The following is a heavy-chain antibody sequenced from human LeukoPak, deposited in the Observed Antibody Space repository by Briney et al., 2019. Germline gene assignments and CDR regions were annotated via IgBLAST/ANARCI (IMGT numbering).Heavy chain of an antibody. CDR2: IKSNSDGGRT. D-gene: IGHD3-3*01. CDR1: GFTFSNAW. J-gene: IGHJ4*02. CDR3: TTDPQRGYYFDY. Sequence: TGGSLRLSCAVSGFTFSNAWMSWVRQAPGKGLEWVGRIKSNSDGGRTDSAAPVKGRFTISRDDSKNTLYLQMNSLKTEDTDVYYCTTDPQRGYYFDYWGQGTLDTVSS. V-gene: IGHV3-15*01.